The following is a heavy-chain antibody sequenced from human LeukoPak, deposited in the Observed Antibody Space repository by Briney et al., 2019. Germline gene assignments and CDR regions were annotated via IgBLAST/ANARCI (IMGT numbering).Heavy chain of an antibody. CDR2: IYYSGAT. CDR1: GGSISSTSYY. V-gene: IGHV4-39*01. J-gene: IGHJ4*02. D-gene: IGHD2-2*01. Sequence: SETLSLTCTVSGGSISSTSYYWGWIRQPPGKGLEWLGSIYYSGATYYNPSLKSRVTISGDTSNNRFSLELTSVTAADTAVYYCARQGLRQLLPGSNFWGQGTLVTVSS. CDR3: ARQGLRQLLPGSNF.